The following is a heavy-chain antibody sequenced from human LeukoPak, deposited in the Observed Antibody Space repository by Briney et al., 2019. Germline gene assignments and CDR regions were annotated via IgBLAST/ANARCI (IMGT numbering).Heavy chain of an antibody. CDR2: IYSGGST. D-gene: IGHD3-22*01. J-gene: IGHJ4*02. CDR1: GFTVSSNY. Sequence: GGSLRLSCAASGFTVSSNYMSWVRQAPGKGLEWVSVIYSGGSTYYADSVKGRFTISRDNSKNTLYLQMNSLRAEDTAVYYCAREADYYDSSGRFDYWGQGTLVTVSS. V-gene: IGHV3-66*02. CDR3: AREADYYDSSGRFDY.